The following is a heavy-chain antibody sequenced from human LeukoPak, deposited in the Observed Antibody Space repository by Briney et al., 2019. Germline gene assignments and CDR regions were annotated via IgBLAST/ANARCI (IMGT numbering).Heavy chain of an antibody. D-gene: IGHD3-22*01. CDR1: GGSISSGDYY. J-gene: IGHJ4*02. V-gene: IGHV4-30-4*01. CDR2: IYHSGST. CDR3: ATVPTIYDSSESGDYFDY. Sequence: PSQTLSLTCTVSGGSISSGDYYWSWIRQPPGKGLEWIGYIYHSGSTYYNPSLKSRVTISVDTSKNRFSLKLSSVTAADTAVYYCATVPTIYDSSESGDYFDYWGQGTLVTVSS.